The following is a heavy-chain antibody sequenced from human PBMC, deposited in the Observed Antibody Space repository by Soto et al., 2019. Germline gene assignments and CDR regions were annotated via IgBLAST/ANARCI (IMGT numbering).Heavy chain of an antibody. Sequence: PSETLSLTCAVYGGSFSGYYWSWIRQPPGKGLEWIGEINHSGSTNYNPSLKSRVTISVDTSKNQFSLKLSSVTAADTAVYYCAGARTFTIFGVVKWFDPWGQGTLVTVSS. CDR1: GGSFSGYY. CDR2: INHSGST. CDR3: AGARTFTIFGVVKWFDP. V-gene: IGHV4-34*01. D-gene: IGHD3-3*01. J-gene: IGHJ5*02.